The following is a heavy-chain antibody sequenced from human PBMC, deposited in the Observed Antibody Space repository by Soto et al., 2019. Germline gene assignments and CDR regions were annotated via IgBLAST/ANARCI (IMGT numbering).Heavy chain of an antibody. D-gene: IGHD3-3*01. J-gene: IGHJ5*02. Sequence: SETLSLTCTVPSGSISSGDYYWSWIRQPPGKGLEWIGYIYYSGSTYYNPSLKSRVTISVDTSKNQFSLKLSSVTAADTAVYYCARVTRRTIFGVVITDWFDPWGQGTLVTVSS. V-gene: IGHV4-30-4*01. CDR1: SGSISSGDYY. CDR3: ARVTRRTIFGVVITDWFDP. CDR2: IYYSGST.